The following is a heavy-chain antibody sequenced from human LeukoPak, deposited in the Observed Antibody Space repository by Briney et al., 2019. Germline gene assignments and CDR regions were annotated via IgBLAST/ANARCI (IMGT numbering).Heavy chain of an antibody. CDR2: INHSGST. CDR1: GGSFSGYY. D-gene: IGHD2-2*03. CDR3: ARAPAGYCSSTSCPHFDY. V-gene: IGHV4-34*01. Sequence: PSETLSLTCAVYGGSFSGYYWSWIRQPPGKGLEWIGEINHSGSTNYNPSLTSRFTISVDTSKNQFSLKLSSVSAADTAVYYCARAPAGYCSSTSCPHFDYWGQGTLVTVSS. J-gene: IGHJ4*02.